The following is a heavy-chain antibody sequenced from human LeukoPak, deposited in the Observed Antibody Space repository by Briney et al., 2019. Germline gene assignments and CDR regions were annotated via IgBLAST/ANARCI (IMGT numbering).Heavy chain of an antibody. D-gene: IGHD4-17*01. V-gene: IGHV4-31*03. Sequence: KPSETLSLTCSVSGRSISSGGYYWSWIRQHPGKGLEWIGYIDFSGSTYYNPSLKSRVTISADTSKNQFSLKLSSVTAAGTAVYYCADSYGDRNYYYGMDVWGHGTTVTVSS. CDR2: IDFSGST. J-gene: IGHJ6*02. CDR3: ADSYGDRNYYYGMDV. CDR1: GRSISSGGYY.